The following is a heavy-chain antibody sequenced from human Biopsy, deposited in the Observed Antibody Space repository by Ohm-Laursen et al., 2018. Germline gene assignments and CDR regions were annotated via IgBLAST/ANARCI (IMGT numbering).Heavy chain of an antibody. CDR2: IHHSGST. CDR3: ARMDCSGGSRHYYSYGMDV. D-gene: IGHD2-15*01. Sequence: PSETLSLTCTVSGVSITAYYWSWIRQPPGKGLECIGNIHHSGSTNYNPSLKSRLTISVDTSKNQFSLKLSSVTAADTAVYYCARMDCSGGSRHYYSYGMDVWGQGTTVTVSS. V-gene: IGHV4-4*09. CDR1: GVSITAYY. J-gene: IGHJ6*02.